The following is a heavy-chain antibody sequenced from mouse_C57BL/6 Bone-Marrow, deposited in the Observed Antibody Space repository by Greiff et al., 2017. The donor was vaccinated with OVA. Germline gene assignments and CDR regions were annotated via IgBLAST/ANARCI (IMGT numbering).Heavy chain of an antibody. CDR1: GYTFTSYW. J-gene: IGHJ1*03. Sequence: VQLQQSGAELAKPGASVKLSCKASGYTFTSYWMHWVKQRPGQGLEWIGYINPSTGGTTYNQKFKAKATLTVDKSSSTAYMQLKSLTSEDSAVYYCARKDYGSSGWYFDVWGTGTTVTVSS. CDR3: ARKDYGSSGWYFDV. CDR2: INPSTGGT. D-gene: IGHD1-1*01. V-gene: IGHV1-7*01.